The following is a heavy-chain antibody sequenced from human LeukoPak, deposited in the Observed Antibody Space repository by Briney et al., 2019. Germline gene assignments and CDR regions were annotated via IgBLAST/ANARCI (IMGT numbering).Heavy chain of an antibody. D-gene: IGHD2-2*01. CDR3: AKDAVVVPAAPGPFDY. CDR1: GFTFSSYA. Sequence: GGSLRLSCAASGFTFSSYAMSWVRQAPGKGLEWVAVISYDGSNKYYADSVKGRFTISRDNSKNTLYLQMNSLRAEDTAVYYCAKDAVVVPAAPGPFDYWGQGTLVTVSS. CDR2: ISYDGSNK. J-gene: IGHJ4*02. V-gene: IGHV3-30*04.